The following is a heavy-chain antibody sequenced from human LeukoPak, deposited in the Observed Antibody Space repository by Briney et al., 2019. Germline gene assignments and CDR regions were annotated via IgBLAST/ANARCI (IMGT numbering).Heavy chain of an antibody. Sequence: PSETLSLTCTVSGGSISSGGYYWSWIRQHPGDGLEWIGYIYYSGSTYYNPSLKSRVTISIDTSKNQFSLKLSSVTAADKAVYYCARAGGFFSPFGYWGQGTLVTVSS. CDR3: ARAGGFFSPFGY. D-gene: IGHD3-16*01. CDR2: IYYSGST. CDR1: GGSISSGGYY. V-gene: IGHV4-31*03. J-gene: IGHJ4*02.